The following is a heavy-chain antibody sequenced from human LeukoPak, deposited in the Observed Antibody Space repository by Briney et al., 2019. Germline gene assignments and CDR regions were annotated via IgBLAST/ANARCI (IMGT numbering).Heavy chain of an antibody. CDR1: GFTFSNAW. V-gene: IGHV3-15*01. CDR3: TTGSTLMITFGGVIVYENARDY. Sequence: GGSLRLSCAASGFTFSNAWMSWVRQAPGKGLEWVGRIKSKTDGGTTDYAAPVKGRFTISRDDSKNTLYLQMNSLKTEDTAVYYCTTGSTLMITFGGVIVYENARDYWGQGTLVTVSS. J-gene: IGHJ4*02. D-gene: IGHD3-16*02. CDR2: IKSKTDGGTT.